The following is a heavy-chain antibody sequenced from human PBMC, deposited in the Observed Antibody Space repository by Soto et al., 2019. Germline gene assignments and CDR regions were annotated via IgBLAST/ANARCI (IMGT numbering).Heavy chain of an antibody. CDR2: ISYDGTNK. CDR3: ARDRVFDY. Sequence: GGSLRLSCAASGLTFSSYAIHWVRQAPGKGLEWVAVISYDGTNKYYADSVKGRFTISRDNSKNTLYLQMNSLRAEDTAVFYCARDRVFDYWGQGTLVTVSS. CDR1: GLTFSSYA. V-gene: IGHV3-30-3*01. J-gene: IGHJ4*02.